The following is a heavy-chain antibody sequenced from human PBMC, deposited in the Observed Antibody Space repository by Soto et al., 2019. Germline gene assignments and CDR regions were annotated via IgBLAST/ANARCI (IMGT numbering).Heavy chain of an antibody. V-gene: IGHV1-18*01. J-gene: IGHJ4*02. Sequence: ASVKVSCKTSGYTFPSYGITWVRQAPGQGLEWMGWISVLNDNTNYAQKLQDRVTMTTDTSTSTAYMELRSLRSDDTAVYYCARGVRDYGDYYFDYWGQGTLVTVSS. CDR2: ISVLNDNT. CDR3: ARGVRDYGDYYFDY. D-gene: IGHD4-17*01. CDR1: GYTFPSYG.